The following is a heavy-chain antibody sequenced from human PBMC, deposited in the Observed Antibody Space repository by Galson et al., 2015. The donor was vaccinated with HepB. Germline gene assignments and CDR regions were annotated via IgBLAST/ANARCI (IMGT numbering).Heavy chain of an antibody. CDR1: GGSFSSYT. CDR3: AREAYADKAMVTPFDY. J-gene: IGHJ2*01. Sequence: QSGAEVKKPGESLRISCKASGGSFSSYTISWVRQAPGQGLEWLGGISPIFDTANYAQKFQGRVRITADKSKSTAYMELSSLRFEDTAVYYCAREAYADKAMVTPFDYWGRGTLLTVSS. CDR2: ISPIFDTA. D-gene: IGHD5-18*01. V-gene: IGHV1-69*06.